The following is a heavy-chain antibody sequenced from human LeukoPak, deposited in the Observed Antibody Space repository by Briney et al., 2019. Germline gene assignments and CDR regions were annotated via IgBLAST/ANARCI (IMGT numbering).Heavy chain of an antibody. CDR1: GFTLSSYA. CDR3: ARAAGDGYNAY. J-gene: IGHJ4*02. CDR2: ISGNAGST. V-gene: IGHV3-23*01. Sequence: GGSLRLSCAASGFTLSSYAMSWVRQAPGKGLEWVSLISGNAGSTYYADSVKGRFTISRHNSKNTLYLQMNSLRAEDTAVYYCARAAGDGYNAYWGQGTLVTVSS. D-gene: IGHD5-24*01.